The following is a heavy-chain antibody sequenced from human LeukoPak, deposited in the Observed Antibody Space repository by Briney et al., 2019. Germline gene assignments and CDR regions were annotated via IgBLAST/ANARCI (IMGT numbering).Heavy chain of an antibody. J-gene: IGHJ4*02. CDR2: INHSGST. D-gene: IGHD2-15*01. Sequence: SETLSLTCAVYGGSFSGCYWSWIRQPPGKGLEWIGEINHSGSTNYNPSLKSRVTISVDTSKNQFSLKLSSVTAADTAVYYCARAPRYCSGGSCYQALFDYWGQGTLVTVSS. V-gene: IGHV4-34*01. CDR1: GGSFSGCY. CDR3: ARAPRYCSGGSCYQALFDY.